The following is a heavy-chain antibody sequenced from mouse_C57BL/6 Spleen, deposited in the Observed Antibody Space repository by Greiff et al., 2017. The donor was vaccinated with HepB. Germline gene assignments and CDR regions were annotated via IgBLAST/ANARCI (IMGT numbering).Heavy chain of an antibody. Sequence: QVQLKQSGAELARPGASVKLSCKASGYTFTSYGISWVKQRTGQGLEWIGEIYPRSGNTYYNEKFKGKATLTADKSSSTAYMELRSLTSEDSAVYFCAHYYGSSYEGYWGQGTTLTVSS. V-gene: IGHV1-81*01. CDR3: AHYYGSSYEGY. CDR2: IYPRSGNT. CDR1: GYTFTSYG. J-gene: IGHJ2*01. D-gene: IGHD1-1*01.